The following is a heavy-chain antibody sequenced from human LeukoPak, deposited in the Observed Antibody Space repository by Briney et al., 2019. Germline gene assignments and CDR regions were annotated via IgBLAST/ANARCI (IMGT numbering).Heavy chain of an antibody. CDR2: IRYDGTNK. D-gene: IGHD5-24*01. CDR3: AKVEMSTSPGGIDY. J-gene: IGHJ4*02. V-gene: IGHV3-30*02. CDR1: GFTFSNFG. Sequence: GGSLRLSCAASGFTFSNFGMHWVRKAPGKGLKWVTFIRYDGTNKYYADSVKGRFTISRDNSKNTLYLQMNSLRVEDTAMYYCAKVEMSTSPGGIDYWGQGTLVTVSS.